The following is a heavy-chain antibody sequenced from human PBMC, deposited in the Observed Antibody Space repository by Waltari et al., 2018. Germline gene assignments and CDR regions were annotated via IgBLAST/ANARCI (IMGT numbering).Heavy chain of an antibody. CDR2: MNHNSGNT. CDR3: ARDLGGY. CDR1: GYTFTRYD. D-gene: IGHD3-16*01. J-gene: IGHJ4*02. Sequence: QVQLVQSGAEVKKPGASVKVSCKASGYTFTRYDINWVRQATGQGLEWMGWMNHNSGNTGYAQKLQVRVTMTRNTSRSTAYMELSSLRSDDTAVYYCARDLGGYWGQGTLVTVSS. V-gene: IGHV1-8*01.